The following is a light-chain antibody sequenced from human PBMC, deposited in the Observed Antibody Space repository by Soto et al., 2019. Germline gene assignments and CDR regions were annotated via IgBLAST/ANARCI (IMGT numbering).Light chain of an antibody. CDR2: GAS. V-gene: IGKV3-20*01. CDR3: QQYGSSSWT. J-gene: IGKJ1*01. Sequence: EIVLTQSPGTLSLSPGERATLSCRASQSVSSSYLAWYQQKPGQAPRLLIYGASSRATGIPDRFSGSGSGTDITLTISRLEPKDFVVYYCQQYGSSSWTFGQGTKVKIK. CDR1: QSVSSSY.